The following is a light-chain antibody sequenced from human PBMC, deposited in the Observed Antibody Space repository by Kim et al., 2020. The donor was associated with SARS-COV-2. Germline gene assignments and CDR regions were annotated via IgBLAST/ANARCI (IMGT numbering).Light chain of an antibody. CDR3: QALQPPSFT. CDR1: HDISTS. CDR2: GAS. Sequence: ASVGDRVTITCRASHDISTSLAWYQQEAGKVPKLLIYGASTLQGGVPSRFSGSGSGTEFTLTISGLQSEDFATYYCQALQPPSFTFGQGTRLEIK. J-gene: IGKJ5*01. V-gene: IGKV1-9*01.